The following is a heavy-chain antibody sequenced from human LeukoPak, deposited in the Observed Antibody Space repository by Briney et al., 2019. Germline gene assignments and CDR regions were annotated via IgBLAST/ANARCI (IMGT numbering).Heavy chain of an antibody. V-gene: IGHV4-39*07. Sequence: SETLSLTCTVSGGSISSSSYYWGWIRQPPGKGLEWIGEINHSGSTNYNPSLKSRVTISVDTSKNQFSLRLSSVTAADTAVYYCARAVATMGAYWGQGTLVTVSS. CDR2: INHSGST. D-gene: IGHD5-12*01. J-gene: IGHJ4*02. CDR1: GGSISSSSYY. CDR3: ARAVATMGAY.